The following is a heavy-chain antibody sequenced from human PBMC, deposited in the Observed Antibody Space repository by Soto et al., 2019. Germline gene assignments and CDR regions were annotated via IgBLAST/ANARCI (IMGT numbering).Heavy chain of an antibody. Sequence: QPGGSLRLSCAASGFTFSSYAMSWVRQAPAKGLAWVSAISCSGGSTYYADSVKGRFTISRDNSKHTLYLQMNSLRAADTAVYYCAKDAPLVGPSDYWGQGTLVTVS. D-gene: IGHD2-8*02. CDR3: AKDAPLVGPSDY. CDR2: ISCSGGST. V-gene: IGHV3-23*01. CDR1: GFTFSSYA. J-gene: IGHJ4*02.